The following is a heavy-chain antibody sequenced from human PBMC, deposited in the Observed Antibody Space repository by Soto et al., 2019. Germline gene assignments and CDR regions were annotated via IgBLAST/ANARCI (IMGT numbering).Heavy chain of an antibody. V-gene: IGHV3-74*01. CDR1: GFSFSTW. CDR2: INSDGSSI. D-gene: IGHD5-12*01. Sequence: EVQLVESGGGVVQPGGSLRLSCAASGFSFSTWMHWVRQALGKGLEWLSRINSDGSSISYADSVKGRFTVSRDNAKKTLYLQINSLTAEDTAVYYCTRGASGYGNFDYWGQGVLLTVSS. J-gene: IGHJ4*02. CDR3: TRGASGYGNFDY.